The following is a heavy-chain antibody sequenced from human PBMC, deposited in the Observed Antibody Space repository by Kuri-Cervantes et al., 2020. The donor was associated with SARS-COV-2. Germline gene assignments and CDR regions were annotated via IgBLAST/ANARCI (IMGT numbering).Heavy chain of an antibody. CDR1: GGSISSYY. D-gene: IGHD2-21*02. V-gene: IGHV4-59*12. CDR3: ARPMNLVTAYEAFNI. J-gene: IGHJ3*02. CDR2: IYYSGST. Sequence: ESLKISCTVSGGSISSYYWSWIRQPPGKGLEWIGYIYYSGSTNYNPSLKSRVTMSVDTSQNQFFLRLSSVTAADTAVYYCARPMNLVTAYEAFNIWGQGTMVTVSS.